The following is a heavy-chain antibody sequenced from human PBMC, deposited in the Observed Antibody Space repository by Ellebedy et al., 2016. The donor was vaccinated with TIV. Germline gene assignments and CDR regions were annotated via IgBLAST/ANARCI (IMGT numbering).Heavy chain of an antibody. CDR1: GFTFSNYW. D-gene: IGHD2-21*02. CDR2: IYSGGST. Sequence: GESLKISCAASGFTFSNYWMSWVRQAPGKGLEWVSVIYSGGSTYYADSVKGRFTISRDNSKNTLYLQMNSLRAEDTAVYYCARPHCGGDCYSPSDAFDIWGQGTMVTVSS. V-gene: IGHV3-53*01. J-gene: IGHJ3*02. CDR3: ARPHCGGDCYSPSDAFDI.